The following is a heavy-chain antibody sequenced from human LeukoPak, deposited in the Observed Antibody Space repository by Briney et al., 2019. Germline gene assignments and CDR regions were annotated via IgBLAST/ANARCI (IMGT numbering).Heavy chain of an antibody. CDR1: GGTFSSYA. CDR2: FDPEDGET. Sequence: ASVKVSCKASGGTFSSYAISWVRQAPGQGLEWMGGFDPEDGETIYAQKFQGRVTMTEDTSTDTAYMELSSLRSEDTAVYYCATGRYYDSSGYYYFDYWGQGTLVTVSS. CDR3: ATGRYYDSSGYYYFDY. J-gene: IGHJ4*02. V-gene: IGHV1-24*01. D-gene: IGHD3-22*01.